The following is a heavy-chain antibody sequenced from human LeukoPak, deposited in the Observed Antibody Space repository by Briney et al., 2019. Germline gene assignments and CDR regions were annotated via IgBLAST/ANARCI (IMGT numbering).Heavy chain of an antibody. D-gene: IGHD4-17*01. J-gene: IGHJ4*02. CDR3: ARRGAYGDYGGLDY. CDR1: GYIFSNND. CDR2: MNPNSGNT. V-gene: IGHV1-8*03. Sequence: ASVKVSCKASGYIFSNNDINWVRQATGQGLEWMGWMNPNSGNTGYAQKFQGRVTITRNTSISTAYMELSSLRSEDTAVYYCARRGAYGDYGGLDYWGQGTLVTVSS.